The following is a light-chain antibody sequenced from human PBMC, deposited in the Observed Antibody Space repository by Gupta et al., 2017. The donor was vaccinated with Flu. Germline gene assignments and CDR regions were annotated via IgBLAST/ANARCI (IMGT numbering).Light chain of an antibody. CDR2: GNN. J-gene: IGLJ1*01. Sequence: ISCTATNSTLAAGFDVHWYPHVMGTAPKLLIYGNNNRPSGVPDRFSGSKSGTSASLTITGLQPEDEADYYCQSLDNSRRVYVLGGATKVTVL. CDR1: NSTLAAGFD. CDR3: QSLDNSRRVYV. V-gene: IGLV1-40*01.